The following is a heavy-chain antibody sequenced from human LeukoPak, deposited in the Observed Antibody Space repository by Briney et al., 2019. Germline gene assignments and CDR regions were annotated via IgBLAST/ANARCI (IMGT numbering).Heavy chain of an antibody. D-gene: IGHD2-2*01. CDR1: GFIFSDYA. CDR3: AKGECSTTTCYGGDAFDI. CDR2: ISYDGTIK. Sequence: GGSLRLSCVASGFIFSDYAVHWVRQAPGKGLEWLTVISYDGTIKYYTDSVKGRCTISRDNSKNTLYLQMNSLRTEDTAVYYCAKGECSTTTCYGGDAFDIWGQGTMVTVSS. V-gene: IGHV3-30*18. J-gene: IGHJ3*02.